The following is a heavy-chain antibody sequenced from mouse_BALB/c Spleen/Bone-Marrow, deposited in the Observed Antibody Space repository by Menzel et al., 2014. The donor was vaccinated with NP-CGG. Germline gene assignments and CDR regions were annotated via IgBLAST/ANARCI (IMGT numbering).Heavy chain of an antibody. D-gene: IGHD1-1*01. V-gene: IGHV1-39*01. CDR3: ARRDYGSSYGFAY. CDR2: INPYYGST. J-gene: IGHJ3*01. CDR1: GYSFTDYI. Sequence: VHVKQSGPELVKPGASVKISCKASGYSFTDYIMLWVKQSHGKSLEWIGNINPYYGSTSYNLKFKGKATLTVDKSSSTAYMQLNSLTSEDSAVYYCARRDYGSSYGFAYWGQGTLVTVSA.